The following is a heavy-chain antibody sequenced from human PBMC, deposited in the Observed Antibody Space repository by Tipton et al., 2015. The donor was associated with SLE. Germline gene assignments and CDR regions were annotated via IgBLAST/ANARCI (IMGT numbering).Heavy chain of an antibody. D-gene: IGHD5-12*01. CDR1: GGSISSYY. CDR2: INHSGST. V-gene: IGHV4-34*01. J-gene: IGHJ3*02. Sequence: LRLSCTVSGGSISSYYWSWIRQPPGKGLEWIWEINHSGSTNYNPSLKSRVTISVDTFKNQFSLKVNSVIAADTAAYYCARGSKGLRWGQNAFDIWGQGTMVTVSS. CDR3: ARGSKGLRWGQNAFDI.